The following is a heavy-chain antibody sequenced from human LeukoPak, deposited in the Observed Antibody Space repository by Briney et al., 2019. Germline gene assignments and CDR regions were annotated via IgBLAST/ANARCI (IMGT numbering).Heavy chain of an antibody. D-gene: IGHD1-26*01. V-gene: IGHV1-69*05. Sequence: GASVKVSCKASGGTFSSYAISWVRQAPGQGLEWMGGIIPIFGTANYAQKFQGRVTITTDESTSTAYMELSSLRSEDTAVYYCATEKMGAIVGATWTGWGQGTLVTVSS. CDR1: GGTFSSYA. CDR2: IIPIFGTA. J-gene: IGHJ4*02. CDR3: ATEKMGAIVGATWTG.